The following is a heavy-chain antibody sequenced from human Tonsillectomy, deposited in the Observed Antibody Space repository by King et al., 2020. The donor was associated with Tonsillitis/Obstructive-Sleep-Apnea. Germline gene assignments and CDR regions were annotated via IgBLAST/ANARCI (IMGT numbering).Heavy chain of an antibody. D-gene: IGHD2-2*01. CDR3: ARVRVPAPMTPTYYYYYMDV. CDR1: GYTFTSYG. V-gene: IGHV1-18*01. J-gene: IGHJ6*03. CDR2: TTYNGTT. Sequence: VQLVESGAEVKNPGASVKVSCKASGYTFTSYGISWVRQAPGQGLEWMGWTTYNGTTKYAQKLQGRVTMTPDTSTSTAYMELRSLRSDDTAVYYCARVRVPAPMTPTYYYYYMDVWGKGTTVTVSS.